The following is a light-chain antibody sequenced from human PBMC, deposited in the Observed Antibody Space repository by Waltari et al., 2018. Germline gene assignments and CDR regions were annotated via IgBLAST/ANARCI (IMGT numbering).Light chain of an antibody. V-gene: IGLV2-8*01. CDR3: SSFAGSNNYV. J-gene: IGLJ1*01. Sequence: QSALTQPPSASGSPGQSVTISCTGASSDVGSYKYVSWYQQHPGKAPKLMIYEVAKRPSGVPDRFSGSKSGNTASLTVSGLQAEDEADYYCSSFAGSNNYVFGTGTKVTVL. CDR1: SSDVGSYKY. CDR2: EVA.